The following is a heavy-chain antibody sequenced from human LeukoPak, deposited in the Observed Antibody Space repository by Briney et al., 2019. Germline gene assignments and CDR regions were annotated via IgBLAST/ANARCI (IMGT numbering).Heavy chain of an antibody. CDR1: GFTFSSYA. D-gene: IGHD3-22*01. Sequence: GGSLRLSCAASGFTFSSYAMSWVRQAPGKGLEWVSAISGSGGSTYYADSVKGRFTISRDNSKNTLYLQMNSLRAEDTAVYYCARMADYSSGYRDAFDIWGQGTMVTVSS. V-gene: IGHV3-23*01. CDR2: ISGSGGST. CDR3: ARMADYSSGYRDAFDI. J-gene: IGHJ3*02.